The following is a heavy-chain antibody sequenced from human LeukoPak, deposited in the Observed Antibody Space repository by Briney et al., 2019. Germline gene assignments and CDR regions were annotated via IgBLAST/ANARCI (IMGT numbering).Heavy chain of an antibody. V-gene: IGHV3-66*02. J-gene: IGHJ6*03. CDR1: GFTFSSYS. CDR2: IYSGGST. Sequence: GGSLRLSCAASGFTFSSYSMNWVRQAPGKGLEWVSVIYSGGSTYYADSVKGRFTISRDNSKNTLYLQMNSLRAEDTAVYYCARGGGYYYMDVWGKGTTVTVSS. CDR3: ARGGGYYYMDV. D-gene: IGHD3-10*01.